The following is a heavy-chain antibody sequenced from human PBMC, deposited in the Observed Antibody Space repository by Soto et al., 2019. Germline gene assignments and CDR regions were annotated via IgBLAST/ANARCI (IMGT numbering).Heavy chain of an antibody. V-gene: IGHV3-7*01. CDR2: IKQDGSER. Sequence: GESLKISCAASGFTFSNYWMSWVRQAPGKGLEWVANIKQDGSERYYVDSVKGRFTISRDNAKNSLYLQMNSLRAEDTAVYYCAREMKYSGYDFDAFDIWGQGTMVTVSS. CDR3: AREMKYSGYDFDAFDI. D-gene: IGHD5-12*01. CDR1: GFTFSNYW. J-gene: IGHJ3*02.